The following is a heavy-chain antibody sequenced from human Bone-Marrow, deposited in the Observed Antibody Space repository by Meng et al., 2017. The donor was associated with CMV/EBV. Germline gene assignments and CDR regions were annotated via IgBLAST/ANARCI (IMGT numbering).Heavy chain of an antibody. D-gene: IGHD1-26*01. J-gene: IGHJ6*02. V-gene: IGHV1-69*05. CDR1: GGTLDSNA. CDR3: ATDRGKVGLRIYSYYGMDV. Sequence: SVKVSCKASGGTLDSNAISWVRQAPGQGLEWMGGIIPILGTANYAQRFQGRVTITTDESTSTVYMELSSLRSEDTAVYYCATDRGKVGLRIYSYYGMDVWGQGTTVTVPS. CDR2: IIPILGTA.